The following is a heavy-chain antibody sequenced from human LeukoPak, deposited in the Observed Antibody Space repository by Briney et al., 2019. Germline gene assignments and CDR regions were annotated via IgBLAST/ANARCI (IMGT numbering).Heavy chain of an antibody. V-gene: IGHV1-69*04. D-gene: IGHD6-13*01. CDR3: ARADIAAAGHIFDY. CDR1: GGTFSSYA. J-gene: IGHJ4*02. CDR2: IIPILGIA. Sequence: SVKVSCKASGGTFSSYAISWVRQAPGQGLEWMGRIIPILGIANYAQKFQGRVTITADKSTSTAYMELSSLRSEDTAVYYCARADIAAAGHIFDYWGQGTLVTVSS.